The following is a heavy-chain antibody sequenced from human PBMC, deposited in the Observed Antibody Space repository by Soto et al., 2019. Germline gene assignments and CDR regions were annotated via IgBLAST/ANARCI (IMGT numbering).Heavy chain of an antibody. Sequence: PGESLKISCKGSGYSFTSYWISWVRQMPGKGLEWMGRIDPSDSYTNYSPSFQGHVTISADKSISTAYLQWSSLKASDTAMYYCAVSTYYYDSSGTGDYWGQGTMVTVYS. J-gene: IGHJ4*02. CDR2: IDPSDSYT. V-gene: IGHV5-10-1*01. CDR3: AVSTYYYDSSGTGDY. D-gene: IGHD3-22*01. CDR1: GYSFTSYW.